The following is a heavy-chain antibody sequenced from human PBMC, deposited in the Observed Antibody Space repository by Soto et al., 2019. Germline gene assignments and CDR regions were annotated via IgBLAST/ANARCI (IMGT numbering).Heavy chain of an antibody. CDR3: ARSDVYYYGSGSFRGIDY. V-gene: IGHV1-2*04. CDR2: INPNSGGT. J-gene: IGHJ4*02. CDR1: GYTFTGYY. D-gene: IGHD3-10*01. Sequence: VKVSCKASGYTFTGYYMHWVRQAPGQGLEWMGWINPNSGGTNYAQKFQGWVTMTRDTSISTAYMGLSRLRSDDTAVYYCARSDVYYYGSGSFRGIDYWGQGTLVTVSS.